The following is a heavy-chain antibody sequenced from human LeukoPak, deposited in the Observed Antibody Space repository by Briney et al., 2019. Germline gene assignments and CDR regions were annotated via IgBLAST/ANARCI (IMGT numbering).Heavy chain of an antibody. D-gene: IGHD3-22*01. J-gene: IGHJ3*02. Sequence: GGSLRLSCAASGFTFSSYWMHWVRQAPGKGLEWVSSISSSSSYIYYADSVKGRFTISRDNAKNSLYLQMNSLRAEDTAVYYCARSYYYDSSGYYRTLGYDAFDIWGQGTMVTVSS. CDR2: ISSSSSYI. CDR3: ARSYYYDSSGYYRTLGYDAFDI. CDR1: GFTFSSYW. V-gene: IGHV3-21*01.